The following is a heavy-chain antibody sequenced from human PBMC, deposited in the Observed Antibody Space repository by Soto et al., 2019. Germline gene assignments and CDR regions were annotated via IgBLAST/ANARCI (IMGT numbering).Heavy chain of an antibody. CDR3: ARSYDFWSGYSGTHPEYNWFDP. CDR1: GYTFTSYY. V-gene: IGHV1-46*03. D-gene: IGHD3-3*01. J-gene: IGHJ5*02. CDR2: INPSGGST. Sequence: ASVKVSCKASGYTFTSYYMHWVRQAPGQGLEWMGIINPSGGSTSYAQKFQGRVTMTRDTSTSTVYMELSSLRSEDTAVYYCARSYDFWSGYSGTHPEYNWFDPWGQGTLVTVSS.